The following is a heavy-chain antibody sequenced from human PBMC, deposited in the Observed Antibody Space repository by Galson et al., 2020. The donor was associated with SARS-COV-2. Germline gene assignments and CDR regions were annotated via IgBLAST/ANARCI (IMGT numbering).Heavy chain of an antibody. D-gene: IGHD3-3*02. CDR3: TRHRNFGLGGMDV. CDR2: IYYSGST. Sequence: SETLSLTCSVSGGSVSYFYWSWIRQPPGKGLEWIGYIYYSGSTKYNPSLKGRVTTSVDRSKNQFSLRLTSVTAADTANYYCTRHRNFGLGGMDVWGQGTTVTVSS. CDR1: GGSVSYFY. V-gene: IGHV4-59*08. J-gene: IGHJ6*02.